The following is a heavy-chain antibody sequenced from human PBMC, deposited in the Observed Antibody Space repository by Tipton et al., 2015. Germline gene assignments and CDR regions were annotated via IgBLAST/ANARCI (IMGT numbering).Heavy chain of an antibody. J-gene: IGHJ6*02. Sequence: TLSLTCTVSDGSISAYYWSWIRQPPGKGLEWIGFIYYSGTSIYSPSLEGRVTMSVDTSKNQFSLKLSSVTAADTAVYYCARGHYVSRMDVSRQGTTVTVSS. CDR1: DGSISAYY. V-gene: IGHV4-59*07. CDR3: ARGHYVSRMDV. CDR2: IYYSGTS. D-gene: IGHD3-10*01.